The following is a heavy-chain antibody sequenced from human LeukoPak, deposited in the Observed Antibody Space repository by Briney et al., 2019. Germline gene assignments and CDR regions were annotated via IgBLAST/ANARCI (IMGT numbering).Heavy chain of an antibody. CDR2: INTNTANP. CDR1: GYTFTSYA. V-gene: IGHV7-4-1*02. D-gene: IGHD3-9*01. CDR3: ARDGNVLRYFDWLAVGGMQPNKPDY. Sequence: GASVKVPSKASGYTFTSYAMNWVRQAPGQALEWMGWINTNTANPTYAQGFTARFVFSLDTSVSTAYLQFSSLKAEDTAVYYCARDGNVLRYFDWLAVGGMQPNKPDYWGQGTLVTVSS. J-gene: IGHJ4*02.